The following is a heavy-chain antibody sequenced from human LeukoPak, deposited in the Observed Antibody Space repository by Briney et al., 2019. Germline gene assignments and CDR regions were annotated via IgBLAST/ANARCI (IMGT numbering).Heavy chain of an antibody. D-gene: IGHD4-23*01. CDR3: ARLGPHYGGNPDNWFDP. V-gene: IGHV1-69*13. CDR1: GGTFSSYA. CDR2: IIPIFGTA. Sequence: SVKVSCKASGGTFSSYAISWVRQAPGQGLEWMGGIIPIFGTANYARKFQGRVTITADESTSTAYMELSSLRSEDTAVYYCARLGPHYGGNPDNWFDPWGQGTLVTVSS. J-gene: IGHJ5*02.